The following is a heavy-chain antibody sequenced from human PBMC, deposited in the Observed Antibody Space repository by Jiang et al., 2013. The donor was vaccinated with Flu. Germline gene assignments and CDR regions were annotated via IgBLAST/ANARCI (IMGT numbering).Heavy chain of an antibody. J-gene: IGHJ2*01. CDR2: FDPEDGET. CDR3: ATTPKNYYDSSGYYRWGYFDL. Sequence: PGKGLEWMGGFDPEDGETIYAQKFQGRVTMTEDTSTDTAYMELSSLRSEDTAVYYCATTPKNYYDSSGYYRWGYFDLWGRGTLVTVSS. D-gene: IGHD3-22*01. V-gene: IGHV1-24*01.